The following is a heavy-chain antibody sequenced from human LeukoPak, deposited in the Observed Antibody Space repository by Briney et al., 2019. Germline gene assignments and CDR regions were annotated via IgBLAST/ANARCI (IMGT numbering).Heavy chain of an antibody. J-gene: IGHJ2*01. D-gene: IGHD2-2*01. CDR3: ARAGVVPAAIREGLDWYFDL. Sequence: ASVKVSCKASGGTFSSYTISWVRQAPGQGLEWMGRIIPILGIANYAQKFQGRVTITADKSTSTAYMELSSLRSEDTAVYYCARAGVVPAAIREGLDWYFDLWGCGTLVTVSS. V-gene: IGHV1-69*02. CDR1: GGTFSSYT. CDR2: IIPILGIA.